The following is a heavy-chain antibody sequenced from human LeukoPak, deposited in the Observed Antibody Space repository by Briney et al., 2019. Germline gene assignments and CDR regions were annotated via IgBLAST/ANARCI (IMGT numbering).Heavy chain of an antibody. CDR2: INPETGGT. Sequence: ASVKVSCKASGYSFTDYYMHWVRQAPGQGLEWMGSINPETGGTNYARKFQGRVTMTTDTTNSTAYMQLSRLRSDDTAVYYCASGLNSRSSSCWGQGTRVTVSS. D-gene: IGHD6-13*01. J-gene: IGHJ4*02. CDR1: GYSFTDYY. V-gene: IGHV1-2*02. CDR3: ASGLNSRSSSC.